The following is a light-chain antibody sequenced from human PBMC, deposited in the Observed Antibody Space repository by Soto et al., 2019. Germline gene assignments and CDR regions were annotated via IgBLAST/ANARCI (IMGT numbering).Light chain of an antibody. CDR3: QHFVNSLTWT. Sequence: EIVVAQSHATLSLSPGEGATVSCTAIQSVSSHFAWYQQKTGQAPRRLIYGASSRATGVPDRFSGGGSGTDFTLPISRLEPEDFAVYYCQHFVNSLTWTFGQGTKVDIK. J-gene: IGKJ1*01. CDR1: QSVSSH. V-gene: IGKV3-20*01. CDR2: GAS.